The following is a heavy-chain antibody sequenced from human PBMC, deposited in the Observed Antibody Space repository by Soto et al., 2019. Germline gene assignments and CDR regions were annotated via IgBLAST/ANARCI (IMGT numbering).Heavy chain of an antibody. CDR2: IYYSGST. Sequence: SETLSLTCTVSGGSISSSSYYWGWIRQPPGKGLEWIGSIYYSGSTYYNPSLKSRVTISVDTSKNQFSLKLSSVTAADTAVYYCARLSTYYDILTGYYYYYYMDVWGKGTTVTVSS. CDR3: ARLSTYYDILTGYYYYYYMDV. CDR1: GGSISSSSYY. D-gene: IGHD3-9*01. J-gene: IGHJ6*03. V-gene: IGHV4-39*01.